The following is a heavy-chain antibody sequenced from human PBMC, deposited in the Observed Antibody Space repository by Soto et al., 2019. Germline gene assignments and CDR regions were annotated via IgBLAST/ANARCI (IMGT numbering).Heavy chain of an antibody. J-gene: IGHJ4*02. CDR2: IKSKKDGGAR. CDR1: GFMFSSAW. D-gene: IGHD1-1*01. V-gene: IGHV3-15*01. Sequence: EVQVVESGGDLVEPGGSLRLSCETSGFMFSSAWMSWVRQAPGKGLEWVARIKSKKDGGARDYAAPVNGRLSISRDDSKSTVYLQMNSLRAEDTALYYCVEGWNDFWGQATLVTVSS. CDR3: VEGWNDF.